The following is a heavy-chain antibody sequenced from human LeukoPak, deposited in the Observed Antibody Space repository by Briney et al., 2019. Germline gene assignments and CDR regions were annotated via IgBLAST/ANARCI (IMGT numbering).Heavy chain of an antibody. CDR3: ARGLEYYYDSGVYLN. J-gene: IGHJ4*02. CDR1: GFPLSSYA. D-gene: IGHD3-22*01. CDR2: ISSSGSTI. Sequence: PGGSLRLSCAASGFPLSSYAMNWVRQAPGKGLEWVSYISSSGSTIYYADSVKGRFTISRDNAKNSLYLQMNSLRAEDTAVYYCARGLEYYYDSGVYLNWGRGPLVPVS. V-gene: IGHV3-48*04.